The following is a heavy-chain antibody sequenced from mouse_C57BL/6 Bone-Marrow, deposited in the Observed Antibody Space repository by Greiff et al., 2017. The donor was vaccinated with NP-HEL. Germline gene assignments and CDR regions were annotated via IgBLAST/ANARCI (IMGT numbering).Heavy chain of an antibody. CDR2: IRNKANGYTT. V-gene: IGHV7-3*01. CDR3: ARCVYGNYVGAY. CDR1: GFTFTDYY. D-gene: IGHD2-1*01. J-gene: IGHJ3*01. Sequence: EVKLVESGGGLVQPGGSLSLSCAASGFTFTDYYMSWVRQPPGKALEWLGFIRNKANGYTTEYSASVKGRFTISRDNSQSILYLQMNALRAEDSATYYCARCVYGNYVGAYWGQGTLVTVSA.